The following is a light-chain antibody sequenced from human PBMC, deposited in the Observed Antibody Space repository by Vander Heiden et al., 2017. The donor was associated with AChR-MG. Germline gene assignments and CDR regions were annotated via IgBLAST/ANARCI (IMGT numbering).Light chain of an antibody. Sequence: DIQMTQSPSSLSASVGDRVTITCQASQDISNYLNWYQQKPGKAPKLLSYDASNLETGVPSRFTGSGSGTDFTFTISSLQPEDIEAYYCQQYDNLPFGGGTKVEIK. CDR2: DAS. CDR3: QQYDNLP. CDR1: QDISNY. J-gene: IGKJ4*01. V-gene: IGKV1-33*01.